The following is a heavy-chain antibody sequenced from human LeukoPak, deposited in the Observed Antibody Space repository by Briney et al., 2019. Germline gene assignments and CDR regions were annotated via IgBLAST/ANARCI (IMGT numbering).Heavy chain of an antibody. V-gene: IGHV3-7*01. J-gene: IGHJ3*02. CDR3: ARIFDSSGYPDDVFDI. D-gene: IGHD3-22*01. CDR2: IKEDGSEK. CDR1: GFIFSRHW. Sequence: PGGSLRLSCAASGFIFSRHWMSWVRQAPGKGLEGVANIKEDGSEKYHVDSVKGRLTISRDNAKNSLYLQMNSLRAEDTAVFYCARIFDSSGYPDDVFDIWGQGTMVTVSS.